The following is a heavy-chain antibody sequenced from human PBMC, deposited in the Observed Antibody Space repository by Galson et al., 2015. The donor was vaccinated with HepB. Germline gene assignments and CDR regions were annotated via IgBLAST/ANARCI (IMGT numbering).Heavy chain of an antibody. CDR2: ISSSSSTI. D-gene: IGHD3-10*01. CDR1: GFTFSSYS. J-gene: IGHJ4*02. V-gene: IGHV3-48*02. CDR3: ARARYYGSGLFDY. Sequence: SLRLSCAASGFTFSSYSMNWVRQAPGKGLEWVSYISSSSSTIYYADSVKGRFTISRDNAKNSLYLQMNSLRDEDTAVYYCARARYYGSGLFDYWGQGTLVTVSS.